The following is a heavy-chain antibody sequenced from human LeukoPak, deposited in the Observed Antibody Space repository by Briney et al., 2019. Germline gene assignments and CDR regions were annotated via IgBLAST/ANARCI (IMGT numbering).Heavy chain of an antibody. CDR3: ARVITMVRGVIITRWFDP. Sequence: SETLSLTCTVSGGSISSYYWSWIRQPPGKGLEWIGYIYYSGSTNYNPSIKSRVTISVDTSKNQFSLKLSSVTAADTAVYYCARVITMVRGVIITRWFDPWGQGTLVTVSS. J-gene: IGHJ5*02. CDR2: IYYSGST. CDR1: GGSISSYY. D-gene: IGHD3-10*01. V-gene: IGHV4-59*01.